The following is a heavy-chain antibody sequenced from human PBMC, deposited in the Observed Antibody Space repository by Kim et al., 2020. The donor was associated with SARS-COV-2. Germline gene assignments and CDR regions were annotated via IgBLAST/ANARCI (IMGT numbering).Heavy chain of an antibody. V-gene: IGHV4-31*03. CDR1: GGSISSGGYY. Sequence: SETLSLTCTVSGGSISSGGYYWSRIRQHPGMDLEWIGYIYDSGSTYYNPSLKSRVTISVDTSKNQFSLKLSSVTAADTAVYYCARAMVWGEYNFDYWGQGTPVTVSS. CDR3: ARAMVWGEYNFDY. J-gene: IGHJ4*02. CDR2: IYDSGST. D-gene: IGHD3-10*01.